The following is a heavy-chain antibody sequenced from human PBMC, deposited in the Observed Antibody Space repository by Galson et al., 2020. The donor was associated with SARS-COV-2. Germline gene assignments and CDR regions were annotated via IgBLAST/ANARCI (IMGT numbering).Heavy chain of an antibody. V-gene: IGHV4-4*07. D-gene: IGHD2-2*01. CDR3: ARLPAGYCSSTSCYSFAFDI. J-gene: IGHJ3*02. CDR2: VNAADGGST. Sequence: SETLSLTCSVSGGSINNYYWSWIRQPAGKGLEWIGRVNAADGGSTQYTTSFKSRVTMSIDTSKKHFSLRLNSVTAADTAVYYCARLPAGYCSSTSCYSFAFDIWGQGTMVTVSS. CDR1: GGSINNYY.